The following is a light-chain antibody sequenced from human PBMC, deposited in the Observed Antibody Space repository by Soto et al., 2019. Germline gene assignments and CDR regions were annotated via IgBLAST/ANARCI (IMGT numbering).Light chain of an antibody. CDR3: QQRSNWPIT. J-gene: IGKJ5*01. CDR1: QSVSNF. CDR2: DTF. V-gene: IGKV3-11*01. Sequence: SMFKKTPATLSFSPGKRATLSCRASQSVSNFLAWYQQKLGQAPRLLIYDTFNRATGIPARFSGSGSGTDFTLTINNLQPEDFAVYYCQQRSNWPITFGQGTRLE.